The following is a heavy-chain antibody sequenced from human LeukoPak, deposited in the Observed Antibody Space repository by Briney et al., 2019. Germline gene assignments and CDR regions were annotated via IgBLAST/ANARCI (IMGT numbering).Heavy chain of an antibody. D-gene: IGHD1/OR15-1a*01. CDR2: INTDGSTT. V-gene: IGHV3-74*01. CDR3: GRDLNWNKIDY. J-gene: IGHJ4*02. Sequence: GGSLRLSCAASGFTFNTHWMHWVRQAPGKGLVWVSRINTDGSTTDYADSVKGRFTISRDNAKNTLYLQMNSLRAEDTAVYYCGRDLNWNKIDYWGQGSLVTVSS. CDR1: GFTFNTHW.